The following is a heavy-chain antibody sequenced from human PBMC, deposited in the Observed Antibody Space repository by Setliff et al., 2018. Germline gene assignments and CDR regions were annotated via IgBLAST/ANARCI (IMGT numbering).Heavy chain of an antibody. CDR3: ASCRYQVPYDY. CDR1: GGSISSISYY. D-gene: IGHD2-2*01. CDR2: VYDSGTT. J-gene: IGHJ4*02. V-gene: IGHV4-39*01. Sequence: SETLSLTCTVPGGSISSISYYWGWIRQPPGKGLEWIGTVYDSGTTYYNPPLKSRVTIFVDTSKNQFSLNLNSVTAADTGVYYCASCRYQVPYDYWGQGMLVTVSS.